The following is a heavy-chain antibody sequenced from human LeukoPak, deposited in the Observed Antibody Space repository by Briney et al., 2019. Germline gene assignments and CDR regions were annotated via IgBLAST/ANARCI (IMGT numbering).Heavy chain of an antibody. Sequence: GESLKISCKGSGYSFTTYWIGWVCQMPGKGLEYMGIINPGDSDTRYSPSFQGQVTTSVDKSISTAYLQWSSLKASDTAMYYCASPRVGATAFDIWGQGTLVTVSS. CDR2: INPGDSDT. J-gene: IGHJ3*02. CDR3: ASPRVGATAFDI. CDR1: GYSFTTYW. V-gene: IGHV5-51*01. D-gene: IGHD1-26*01.